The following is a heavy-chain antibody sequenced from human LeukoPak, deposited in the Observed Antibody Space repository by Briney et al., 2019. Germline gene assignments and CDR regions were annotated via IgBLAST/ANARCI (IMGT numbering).Heavy chain of an antibody. J-gene: IGHJ3*02. CDR2: ISRHGGST. CDR1: GFTFSNYA. CDR3: ARVGDNDAFDI. V-gene: IGHV3-64*01. D-gene: IGHD4-17*01. Sequence: GGSLRLSCAASGFTFSNYAMHWVRQAPGKGLEYVSAISRHGGSTYYANSVKGRFTISRDNSKNTLYLQMGSLRAEDMAVFYCARVGDNDAFDIWGQGTVVTVSS.